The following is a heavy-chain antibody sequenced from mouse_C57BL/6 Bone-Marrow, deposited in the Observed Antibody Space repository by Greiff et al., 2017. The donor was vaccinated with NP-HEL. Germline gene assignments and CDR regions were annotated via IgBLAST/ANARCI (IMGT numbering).Heavy chain of an antibody. D-gene: IGHD1-1*01. J-gene: IGHJ1*03. V-gene: IGHV14-2*01. CDR3: APRDYYSSSSLWYFDV. Sequence: EVKLQQSGAELVKPGASVKLSCTASGFNIKDYYMHWVKQRTEQGLEWIGRIDPEDGETKYAPKFQGKAPITADTSSNTAYLQLSSLTSADTAVYNCAPRDYYSSSSLWYFDVWGTGTTVTVSS. CDR1: GFNIKDYY. CDR2: IDPEDGET.